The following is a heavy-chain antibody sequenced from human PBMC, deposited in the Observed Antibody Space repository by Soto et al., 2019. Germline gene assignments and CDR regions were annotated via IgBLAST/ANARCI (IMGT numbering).Heavy chain of an antibody. V-gene: IGHV1-69*01. J-gene: IGHJ4*02. D-gene: IGHD6-13*01. CDR2: IIPIFGTT. CDR3: ARHPSASSAGHY. Sequence: QVQMVQSGTEVKKPGSSVTVSCKVGGPSGSYAVSWVRQAPGQGLEWMGGIIPIFGTTNYAQKFQGRVTITADESTRTVYMDLSGLKSEDTAVYFCARHPSASSAGHYWGQGTLVTVS. CDR1: GPSGSYA.